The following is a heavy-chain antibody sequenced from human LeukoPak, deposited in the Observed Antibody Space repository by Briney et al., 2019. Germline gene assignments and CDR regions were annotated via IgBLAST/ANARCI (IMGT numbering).Heavy chain of an antibody. D-gene: IGHD3-16*02. Sequence: SETLSLTCTVSGNSISSGDNYWSWIRQPAGKGLEWIGRIYTSGSTNYNPSLRSRVTMSVDTSKNQFSLKLSSVTAADTAMYYCARERELSDYYYYMDVWGKGTTVTISS. J-gene: IGHJ6*03. CDR2: IYTSGST. CDR1: GNSISSGDNY. CDR3: ARERELSDYYYYMDV. V-gene: IGHV4-61*02.